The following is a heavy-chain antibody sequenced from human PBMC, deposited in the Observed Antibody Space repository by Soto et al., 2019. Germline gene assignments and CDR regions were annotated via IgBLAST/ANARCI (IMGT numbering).Heavy chain of an antibody. CDR2: ISSSGSTI. CDR3: ARGLYSSSWYPWFDP. Sequence: QPGGSLRLSCAASGFTFSSYEMNWVRQAPGKGLEWVSYISSSGSTIYYADSVKGRFTISRDNAKNSLYLQMNSLRAEDTAVYYCARGLYSSSWYPWFDPWGQGTLVTVSS. J-gene: IGHJ5*02. CDR1: GFTFSSYE. V-gene: IGHV3-48*03. D-gene: IGHD6-13*01.